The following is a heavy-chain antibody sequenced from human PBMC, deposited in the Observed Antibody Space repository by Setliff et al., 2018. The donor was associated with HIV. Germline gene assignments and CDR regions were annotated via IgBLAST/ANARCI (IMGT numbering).Heavy chain of an antibody. D-gene: IGHD6-19*01. CDR2: MCHNENGVTT. CDR1: GGSMDNYY. V-gene: IGHV4-59*01. J-gene: IGHJ1*01. CDR3: ARDRGSGWYGYFQQ. Sequence: SETLSLTCIVSGGSMDNYYWNWVRQPPGKGPEWIGNMCHNENGVTTNQNPSLKSRVVMYLDRTKNEFSLSLFSATTADTAVYYCARDRGSGWYGYFQQWGQGSQVTASS.